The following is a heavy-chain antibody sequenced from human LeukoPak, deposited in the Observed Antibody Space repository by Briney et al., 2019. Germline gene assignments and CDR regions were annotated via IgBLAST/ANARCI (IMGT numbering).Heavy chain of an antibody. D-gene: IGHD3-3*01. Sequence: GGSLRLSCAASGFTFSSYAMSWVRQAPGKGLAWVSAISGSGASTYYSDSVKGRFTISRDNSKNTLYLQMISLRAEDTAIYYCAKDLKNFDFWSGYGFDPWGQGTLVTVSS. CDR2: ISGSGAST. CDR3: AKDLKNFDFWSGYGFDP. J-gene: IGHJ5*02. V-gene: IGHV3-23*01. CDR1: GFTFSSYA.